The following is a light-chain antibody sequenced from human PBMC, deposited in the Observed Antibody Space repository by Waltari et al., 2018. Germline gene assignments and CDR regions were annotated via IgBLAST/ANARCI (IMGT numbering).Light chain of an antibody. CDR3: SSYTSSSSRV. Sequence: QSALTQPASVSGSPGQSITISCTGTSRDIGGYNYVSWYQQHPGKAPKLMIYDVSKRPSGVSNRFSGSKSGNTVSLTISGLQTVDEADYYCSSYTSSSSRVFGTGTKVTVL. CDR2: DVS. J-gene: IGLJ1*01. CDR1: SRDIGGYNY. V-gene: IGLV2-14*01.